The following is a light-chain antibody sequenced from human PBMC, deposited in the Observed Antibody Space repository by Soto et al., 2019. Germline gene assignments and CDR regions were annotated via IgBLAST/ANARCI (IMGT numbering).Light chain of an antibody. CDR3: MQPLHAIT. CDR1: QSLLHSNGYNY. J-gene: IGKJ5*01. V-gene: IGKV2-28*01. CDR2: LGS. Sequence: DIVMTQSPLSLPVTPGEPASISCRSSQSLLHSNGYNYLDWYLQKPGQSPQLLISLGSNRASGVPDRFSGSGSDTDFTLKISRVEAEDVGVYYCMQPLHAITFGQGTRLEIK.